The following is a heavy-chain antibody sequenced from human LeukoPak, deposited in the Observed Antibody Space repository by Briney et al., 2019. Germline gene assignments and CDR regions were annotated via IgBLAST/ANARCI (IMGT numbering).Heavy chain of an antibody. J-gene: IGHJ4*02. CDR2: IRYDGSNK. V-gene: IGHV3-30*02. CDR3: ARLATHGDY. CDR1: GFTFSTYG. Sequence: GESLRLXCAASGFTFSTYGMHWVRQAPGKVLEWVAFIRYDGSNKYYADSVKGRFTISRDNSKNTLYLQMNSLRAEDTAVYYCARLATHGDYWGQGTLVTVSS. D-gene: IGHD5-24*01.